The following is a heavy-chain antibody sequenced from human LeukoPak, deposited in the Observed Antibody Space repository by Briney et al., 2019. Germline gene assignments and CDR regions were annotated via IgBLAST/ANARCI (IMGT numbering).Heavy chain of an antibody. Sequence: PSETLSLTCAVYGGPFSGYYWDWIRQPPGKGLEWIGEINHSGSTHYNPSLKSRVTMSVDTSKNQFSMKLSSVTAADTAVYYCARDETTPLPGAYWGQGTLVTVSS. J-gene: IGHJ4*02. V-gene: IGHV4-34*01. CDR3: ARDETTPLPGAY. CDR1: GGPFSGYY. CDR2: INHSGST. D-gene: IGHD4-17*01.